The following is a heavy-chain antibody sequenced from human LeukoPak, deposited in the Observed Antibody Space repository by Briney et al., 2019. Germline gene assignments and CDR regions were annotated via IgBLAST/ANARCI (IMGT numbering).Heavy chain of an antibody. J-gene: IGHJ4*02. D-gene: IGHD6-13*01. CDR1: GFTFSSYA. V-gene: IGHV3-21*01. CDR3: ARSPTPIAAAVI. Sequence: GGSLRLSCAASGFTFSSYAMSWVRQAPGKGLEWVSSISSSSSYIYYADSVKGRFTISRDNAKNSLYLQMNSLGAEDTAVYYCARSPTPIAAAVIWGQGTLVTVSS. CDR2: ISSSSSYI.